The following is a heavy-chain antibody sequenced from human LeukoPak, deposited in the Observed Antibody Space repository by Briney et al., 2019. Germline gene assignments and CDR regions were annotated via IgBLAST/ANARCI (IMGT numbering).Heavy chain of an antibody. Sequence: GGSLRLSCAASGFTFSSYNMNWVRQAPGKGLEYVSAISSNGGSTYYADSVKGRFTISRDTSKNTLSLQMNSLRAEDTAVYYCASLSLGHYWGQGTLVTVSS. CDR1: GFTFSSYN. CDR3: ASLSLGHY. V-gene: IGHV3-64*04. CDR2: ISSNGGST. J-gene: IGHJ4*02. D-gene: IGHD6-6*01.